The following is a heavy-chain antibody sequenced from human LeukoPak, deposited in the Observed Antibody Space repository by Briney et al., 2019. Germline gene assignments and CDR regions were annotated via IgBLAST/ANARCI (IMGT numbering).Heavy chain of an antibody. D-gene: IGHD2-21*02. J-gene: IGHJ4*02. Sequence: ASVKVSCKASGYTFSSYGITWVRQAPGQGPEWMGWISAYNGNTNYAQNLQGRVTMTTDTSTSTAYMELRSLRSDDTAVYYCARKVVTRLDYWGQGTLVTVSS. CDR3: ARKVVTRLDY. V-gene: IGHV1-18*01. CDR1: GYTFSSYG. CDR2: ISAYNGNT.